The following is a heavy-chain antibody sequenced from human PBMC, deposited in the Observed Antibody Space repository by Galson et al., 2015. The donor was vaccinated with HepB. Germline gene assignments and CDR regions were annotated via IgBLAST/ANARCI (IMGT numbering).Heavy chain of an antibody. CDR1: GDSVSSNSAA. Sequence: CAISGDSVSSNSAAWNWIRQSPSGGLEWLGRTYYRSKWYNDYAVSVKGRITINPDTSKNQFSLQLNSVTPEDTAVYYCARDRSSPGYFDYWGREPWSPSPQ. D-gene: IGHD6-13*01. J-gene: IGHJ4*02. CDR2: TYYRSKWYN. V-gene: IGHV6-1*01. CDR3: ARDRSSPGYFDY.